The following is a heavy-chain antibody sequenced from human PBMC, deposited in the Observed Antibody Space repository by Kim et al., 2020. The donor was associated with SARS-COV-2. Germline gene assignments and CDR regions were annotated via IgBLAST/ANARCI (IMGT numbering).Heavy chain of an antibody. CDR1: GFTFSNDG. CDR3: ASNLGPGGYYYYGMDV. Sequence: GGSLRLSCAASGFTFSNDGMHWVRQAPGKGLEWVAVIWYDGSNKYYADSVKGRFTISRDNSKNTLYLQMNSLRAEDTAVYYCASNLGPGGYYYYGMDVWGQGPTVTVSS. CDR2: IWYDGSNK. D-gene: IGHD7-27*01. V-gene: IGHV3-33*08. J-gene: IGHJ6*02.